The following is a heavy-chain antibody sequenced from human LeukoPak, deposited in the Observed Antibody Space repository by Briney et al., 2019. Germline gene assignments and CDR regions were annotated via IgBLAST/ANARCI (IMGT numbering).Heavy chain of an antibody. J-gene: IGHJ6*04. CDR1: GDTFTVYY. CDR2: INPNSGGT. CDR3: ARGASRPWGPALGMDV. V-gene: IGHV1-2*04. D-gene: IGHD7-27*01. Sequence: ASVKVSCKASGDTFTVYYMHWVRQAPGQGLEWMGWINPNSGGTNYAQKFQGWVTMTRDTSISTAYMELSRLRSDDTAVYYCARGASRPWGPALGMDVWGKGTTVTVSS.